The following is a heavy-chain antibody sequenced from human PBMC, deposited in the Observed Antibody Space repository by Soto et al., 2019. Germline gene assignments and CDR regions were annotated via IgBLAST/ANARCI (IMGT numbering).Heavy chain of an antibody. Sequence: LSLTCTVSGGSISSSSYYWGWIRQPPGKGLEWIGSIYYSGSTYYNPSLKSRVTISVDTSKNQFSLKLSSVTAADTAVYYCARLYYYGSGSYSFDYWGQGTLVTVSS. CDR3: ARLYYYGSGSYSFDY. J-gene: IGHJ4*02. CDR1: GGSISSSSYY. V-gene: IGHV4-39*01. CDR2: IYYSGST. D-gene: IGHD3-10*01.